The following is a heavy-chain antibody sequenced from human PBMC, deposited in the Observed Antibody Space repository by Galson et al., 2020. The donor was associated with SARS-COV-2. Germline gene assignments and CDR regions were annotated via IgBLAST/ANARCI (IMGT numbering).Heavy chain of an antibody. CDR2: ISSSGSTI. CDR1: GFTFSDYY. CDR3: ARLDFWSGYYADY. V-gene: IGHV3-11*01. J-gene: IGHJ4*02. Sequence: TGGSLRLSCAASGFTFSDYYMSWIRQAPGKGLEWVSYISSSGSTIYYADSVKGRFTISRDNAKNSLYLQMNSLRAKDTAVYYCARLDFWSGYYADYWGQGTLVTVSS. D-gene: IGHD3-3*01.